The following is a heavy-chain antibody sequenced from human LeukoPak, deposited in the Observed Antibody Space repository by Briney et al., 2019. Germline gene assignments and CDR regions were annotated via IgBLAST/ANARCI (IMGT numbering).Heavy chain of an antibody. CDR2: IYYSGST. V-gene: IGHV4-61*01. D-gene: IGHD3-22*01. CDR3: ARAYYDSSGYYYYYMDV. CDR1: GGSISSSSYY. J-gene: IGHJ6*03. Sequence: PSETLSLTCTVSGGSISSSSYYWSWIRQPPGKGLEWIGYIYYSGSTNYNPSLKSRVTISVDTSKNQFSLKLSSVTAADTAVYYCARAYYDSSGYYYYYMDVWGKGTTVTISS.